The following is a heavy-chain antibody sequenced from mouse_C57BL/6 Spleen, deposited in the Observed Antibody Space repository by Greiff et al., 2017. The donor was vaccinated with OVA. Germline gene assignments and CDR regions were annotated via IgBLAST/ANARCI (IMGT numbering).Heavy chain of an antibody. D-gene: IGHD3-2*02. J-gene: IGHJ4*01. CDR1: GYTFTSYW. CDR2: IHPNSGST. CDR3: AHSSGTSYAMDY. Sequence: QVQLQQPGAELVKPGASVKLSCKASGYTFTSYWMHWVKQRPGQGLEWIGMIHPNSGSTNYNEKFKSKATLTVDKSSSTAYMQLSSLTSEDSAVYYCAHSSGTSYAMDYWGQGTSVTVSS. V-gene: IGHV1-64*01.